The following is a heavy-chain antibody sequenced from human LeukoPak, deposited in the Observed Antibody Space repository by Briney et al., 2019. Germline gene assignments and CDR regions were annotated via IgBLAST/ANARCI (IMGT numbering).Heavy chain of an antibody. CDR3: ARSHVGVVATHYFDY. Sequence: GGSLRLSCAASGFTVSSSFMTWVRQAPGKGLEWVSVIYSGGSTYYADSVKGRFTISRDNSKNTLYLQMNSLRAEDTAVYYCARSHVGVVATHYFDYWGQGTLVTVSS. CDR1: GFTVSSSF. D-gene: IGHD1-26*01. J-gene: IGHJ4*02. V-gene: IGHV3-53*01. CDR2: IYSGGST.